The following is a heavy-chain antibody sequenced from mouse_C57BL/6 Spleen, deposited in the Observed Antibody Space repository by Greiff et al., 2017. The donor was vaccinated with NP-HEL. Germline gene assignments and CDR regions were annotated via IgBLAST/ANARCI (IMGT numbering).Heavy chain of an antibody. CDR3: ARDYGSSYGYAMDY. CDR2: IYPRSGNT. J-gene: IGHJ4*01. CDR1: GYTFTSYG. V-gene: IGHV1-81*01. Sequence: VQLQQSGAELARPGASVKLSCKASGYTFTSYGISWVKQRTGQGLEWIGEIYPRSGNTYYNEKFKGKATLTADKSSSTAYMELRSLTSEDSAVYFWARDYGSSYGYAMDYWGQGTSVTVSS. D-gene: IGHD1-1*01.